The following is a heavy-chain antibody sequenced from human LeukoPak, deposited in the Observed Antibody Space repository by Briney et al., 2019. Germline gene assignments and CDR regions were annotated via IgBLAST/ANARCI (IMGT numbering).Heavy chain of an antibody. J-gene: IGHJ4*02. V-gene: IGHV4-59*01. CDR1: GGSISSYY. CDR3: ARSGGSGSYYPASFDY. Sequence: SETLSLTCTVSGGSISSYYWSWIRQPPEKGLEWIGYIYYSGGTNYNPSLKSRVTISVDTSKNQFSLKLSSVTAADTAVYYCARSGGSGSYYPASFDYWGQGTLVTVSS. CDR2: IYYSGGT. D-gene: IGHD3-10*01.